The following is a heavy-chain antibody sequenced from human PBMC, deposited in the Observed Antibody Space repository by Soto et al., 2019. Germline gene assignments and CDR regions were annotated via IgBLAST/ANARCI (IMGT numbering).Heavy chain of an antibody. D-gene: IGHD3-16*01. V-gene: IGHV3-30*18. CDR1: GFMFSGYG. CDR3: AKLIGGFKASGGTGTWIDS. Sequence: PGGSLRLSCAASGFMFSGYGMHLIRQAPGKGLEWVAVVSNDGVDNYYGDSVMGRCTVSREDSKNTVFLQIDRVTADDSGVYYGAKLIGGFKASGGTGTWIDSWGQGT. J-gene: IGHJ5*01. CDR2: VSNDGVDN.